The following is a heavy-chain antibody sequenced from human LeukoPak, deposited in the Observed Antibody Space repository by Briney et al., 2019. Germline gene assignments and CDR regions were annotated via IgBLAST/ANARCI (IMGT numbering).Heavy chain of an antibody. D-gene: IGHD6-19*01. J-gene: IGHJ4*02. V-gene: IGHV3-30*02. CDR2: IRYDGSDK. Sequence: PGGSLRLSCAASGFTFGGSGMHWVRQAPGKGLEWVAFIRYDGSDKHYAGSVKGRFTISRDNSKNTLYLQMNSLRAEDTAVYYCAKSIPTIAVAVSTRQWGQGTLVTVSS. CDR3: AKSIPTIAVAVSTRQ. CDR1: GFTFGGSG.